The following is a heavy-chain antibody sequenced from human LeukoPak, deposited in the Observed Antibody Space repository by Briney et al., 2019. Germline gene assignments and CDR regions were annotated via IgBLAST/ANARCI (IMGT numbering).Heavy chain of an antibody. CDR1: GFTFSSYW. V-gene: IGHV3-7*01. CDR3: ARGARQWLVPDFDY. CDR2: IKQDGSEK. J-gene: IGHJ4*02. Sequence: GGSLRLSCAASGFTFSSYWMSWVRQAPGKGLEWVANIKQDGSEKYYVDSAKGRFTISRDNAKKSLYIQMNSLRAEDTAVYYCARGARQWLVPDFDYWGQGTLVTVSS. D-gene: IGHD6-19*01.